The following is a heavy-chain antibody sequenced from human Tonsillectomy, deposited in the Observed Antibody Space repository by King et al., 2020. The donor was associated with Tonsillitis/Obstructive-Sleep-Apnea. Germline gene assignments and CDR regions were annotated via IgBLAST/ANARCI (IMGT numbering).Heavy chain of an antibody. V-gene: IGHV3-13*04. CDR2: IGSSCAT. D-gene: IGHD6-13*01. Sequence: VQLVESGGGLVQPGGSLRLSLAAPGFTFSSYDMHWVRQATGKGLEWVSAIGSSCATYYPGSVKGRFTISRENAKNSLYLQMNSLRAGDTAVYYCARAVYSSSWYYFDYWGQGTLVTVSS. CDR3: ARAVYSSSWYYFDY. CDR1: GFTFSSYD. J-gene: IGHJ4*02.